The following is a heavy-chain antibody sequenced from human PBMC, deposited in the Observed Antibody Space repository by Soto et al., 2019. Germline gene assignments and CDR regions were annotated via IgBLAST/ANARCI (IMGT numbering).Heavy chain of an antibody. D-gene: IGHD6-19*01. J-gene: IGHJ3*02. CDR1: GFTLSSYA. CDR2: VSGSSAGNT. Sequence: EVQLLESGGGLVQPGGSLRLSCATSGFTLSSYAMSWVRQAPGKGLEWVSTVSGSSAGNTYYADSVRGRFTISRDNSKNTVSLQMNSLRAEDTAVYHCAKGYSSGWYDAFDIWGQGTVVTVSP. CDR3: AKGYSSGWYDAFDI. V-gene: IGHV3-23*01.